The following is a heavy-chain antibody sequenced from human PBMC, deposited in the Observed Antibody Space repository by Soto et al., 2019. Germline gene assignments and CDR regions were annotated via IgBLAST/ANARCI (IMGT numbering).Heavy chain of an antibody. D-gene: IGHD2-2*01. Sequence: QVLLVQSGAEVKKPGSSVKVSCKASGVTLRSFAIAWVRQTPGHGLEWMGGIVPIFGTTNYPQKFQGRLSITADESTPTAYMELSSLTSEDSALYNSATDMRGFDPWGQGTLVTVSS. CDR1: GVTLRSFA. CDR2: IVPIFGTT. J-gene: IGHJ5*02. V-gene: IGHV1-69*01. CDR3: ATDMRGFDP.